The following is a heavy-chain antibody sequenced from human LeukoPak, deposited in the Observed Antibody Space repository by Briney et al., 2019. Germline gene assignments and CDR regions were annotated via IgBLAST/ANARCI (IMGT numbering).Heavy chain of an antibody. V-gene: IGHV1-18*04. CDR1: GYTFTSYG. J-gene: IGHJ4*02. D-gene: IGHD5-12*01. CDR2: ISGYNGKT. Sequence: ASVKVSCKASGYTFTSYGISWVRQAPGQGLEWMGWISGYNGKTIYAQKVQGRVSMATDTSTTTAYMELRSLRSDDTAVYYCARALHTGYDYCYFDYWGQGTLVTVSS. CDR3: ARALHTGYDYCYFDY.